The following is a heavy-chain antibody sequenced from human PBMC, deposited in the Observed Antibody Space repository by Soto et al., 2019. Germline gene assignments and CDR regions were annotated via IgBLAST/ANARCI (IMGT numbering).Heavy chain of an antibody. CDR1: GFSFNSNA. Sequence: EVHLLESGGGLVQPGGSLRLSCAAPGFSFNSNAMVWFRQAPGKGLEWVSVISARGGSSYFADSVKGRFTISRDNSKNVLSLEMNSLRAEDTAIYFCAKGSIEYSASVDNWGQGTLVLVSS. J-gene: IGHJ4*02. V-gene: IGHV3-23*01. CDR2: ISARGGSS. D-gene: IGHD5-12*01. CDR3: AKGSIEYSASVDN.